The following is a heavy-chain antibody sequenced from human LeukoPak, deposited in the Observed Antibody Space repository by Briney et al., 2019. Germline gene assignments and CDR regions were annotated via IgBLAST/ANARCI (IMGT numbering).Heavy chain of an antibody. CDR3: AKTADSGYDGVLDY. CDR2: IRYDGSNK. V-gene: IGHV3-30*02. Sequence: GGSLRLSCAASGFTFSSYGMHWVRQAPGKGLEWVAFIRYDGSNKYYADSVKGRFTISRDNPKNTLYLQMNSLRAEDTAVYYCAKTADSGYDGVLDYWGQGTLVTVSS. D-gene: IGHD5-12*01. CDR1: GFTFSSYG. J-gene: IGHJ4*02.